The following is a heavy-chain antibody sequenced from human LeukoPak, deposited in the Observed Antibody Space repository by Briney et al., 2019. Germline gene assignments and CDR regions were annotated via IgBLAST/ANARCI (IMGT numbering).Heavy chain of an antibody. CDR2: MNPNSGNT. J-gene: IGHJ4*02. V-gene: IGHV1-8*01. D-gene: IGHD7-27*01. Sequence: ASVKVSCTASGYTFTNYVINWVRQATGQGFGWLGWMNPNSGNTGYAQTFQGRVTMTRITSIRTAYMELSGLTSEDTAVYYCARNLPSTGDFDYWGQGTLVSVSS. CDR1: GYTFTNYV. CDR3: ARNLPSTGDFDY.